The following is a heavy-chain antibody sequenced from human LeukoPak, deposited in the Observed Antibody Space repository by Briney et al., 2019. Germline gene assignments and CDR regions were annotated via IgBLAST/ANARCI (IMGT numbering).Heavy chain of an antibody. V-gene: IGHV4-39*01. CDR3: ARQTQRRITIFGVVIRDY. CDR1: GGSISSSSYY. CDR2: IYYSGST. J-gene: IGHJ4*02. Sequence: SETLSLTCTVSGGSISSSSYYWGWIRQPPGKGLEWIGSIYYSGSTYYNSSLKSRVTISVDTSKNQFSLKLNSVTAADTAIYYCARQTQRRITIFGVVIRDYWGQGTLATVSS. D-gene: IGHD3-3*01.